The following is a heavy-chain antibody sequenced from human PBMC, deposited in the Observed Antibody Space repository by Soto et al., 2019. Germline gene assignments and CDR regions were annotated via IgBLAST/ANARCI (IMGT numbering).Heavy chain of an antibody. Sequence: QVQLVQSGAEVKKPGASVKVSCKASGYTFTDYYMHWVRQAPGQGLEWMGWINPNNGGTNYAQKFEGWVTXPXXXSXXTAYMELSRLRSDDTAVYYCARDAVIAAADTPGDYWGQGTLVTVSS. CDR1: GYTFTDYY. CDR3: ARDAVIAAADTPGDY. CDR2: INPNNGGT. J-gene: IGHJ4*02. V-gene: IGHV1-2*04. D-gene: IGHD6-13*01.